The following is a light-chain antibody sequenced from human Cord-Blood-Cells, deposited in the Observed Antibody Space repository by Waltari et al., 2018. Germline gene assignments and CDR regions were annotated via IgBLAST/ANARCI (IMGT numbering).Light chain of an antibody. CDR3: CSYAGSSTYVV. Sequence: QSALAPLAAVSASPGQSVTISCTGTRSDGGRSHLVAWYQQHPGKAPKLMIYEVSKRPSGVSNRFSGSKSGNTASLTISGLQAEDEADYYCCSYAGSSTYVVFGGGTKLTVL. J-gene: IGLJ2*01. CDR2: EVS. V-gene: IGLV2-23*02. CDR1: RSDGGRSHL.